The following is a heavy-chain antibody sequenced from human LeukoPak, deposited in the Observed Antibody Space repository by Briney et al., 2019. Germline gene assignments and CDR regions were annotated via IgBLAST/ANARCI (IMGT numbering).Heavy chain of an antibody. V-gene: IGHV4-59*01. CDR1: GGSISSYY. Sequence: KASETLSLTCTVSGGSISSYYWSWIRQPPGKGLEWIGYIYYSGSTNYNPSLKSRVTISVDTSKNQFSLKLSSVTAADTAVYYCARELISAPYYYYYMDVWGKGTTVTVSS. CDR3: ARELISAPYYYYYMDV. J-gene: IGHJ6*03. CDR2: IYYSGST. D-gene: IGHD6-19*01.